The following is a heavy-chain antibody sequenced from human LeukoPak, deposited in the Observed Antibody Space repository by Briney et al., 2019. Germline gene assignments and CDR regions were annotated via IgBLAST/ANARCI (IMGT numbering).Heavy chain of an antibody. CDR1: GFTFSSYG. V-gene: IGHV3-30*18. CDR3: AKLGFDSSGSHSLVDY. Sequence: GRSLRLSCAASGFTFSSYGMHWVRQAPGKGLEWVGFISYDGSKKIYADFVKGRFSISRDNSKNTLYVQMNSLGAEDTALYYCAKLGFDSSGSHSLVDYWGQGTPVTVSS. D-gene: IGHD3-22*01. J-gene: IGHJ4*02. CDR2: ISYDGSKK.